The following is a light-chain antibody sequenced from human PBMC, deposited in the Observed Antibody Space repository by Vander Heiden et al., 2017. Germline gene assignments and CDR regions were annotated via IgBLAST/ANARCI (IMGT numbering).Light chain of an antibody. J-gene: IGKJ3*01. Sequence: AIRMTQSPSSFSASTGDRVTITCRASQGISSYLAWYQQKPGKAPKLLIYAASTLQSGVPSRFSGSGSGTDFTLTISCLQSEDFATYYCQQDDSYPRFFGHGTKVDIK. CDR1: QGISSY. CDR3: QQDDSYPRF. CDR2: AAS. V-gene: IGKV1-8*01.